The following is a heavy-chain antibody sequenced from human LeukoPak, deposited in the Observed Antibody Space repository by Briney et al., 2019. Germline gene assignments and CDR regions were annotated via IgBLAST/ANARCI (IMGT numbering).Heavy chain of an antibody. V-gene: IGHV1-24*01. Sequence: ASVTVSCKVSGYSLTEISMHWVRQAPGKGLEWMGGFDPEGGERMSAQKFQGRVTMTEDTSTDTAYMELSSLRPEDTAVYYCATDRDGYNYYFDSWGQGTLVTVSS. CDR3: ATDRDGYNYYFDS. CDR1: GYSLTEIS. J-gene: IGHJ4*02. CDR2: FDPEGGER. D-gene: IGHD5-24*01.